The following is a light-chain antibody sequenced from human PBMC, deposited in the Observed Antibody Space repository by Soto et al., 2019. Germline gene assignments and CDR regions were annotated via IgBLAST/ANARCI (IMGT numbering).Light chain of an antibody. V-gene: IGKV1-5*03. CDR2: AAS. J-gene: IGKJ1*01. CDR3: QQYAGLST. Sequence: DIQLTQSPSTLSASVGDIVTITFRASQSIIGWLAWHQQKPGKAPNLLICAASTLERGVPSRFSGSGSGTEFTLTISSLQPEDFAMYCCQQYAGLSTFGQGTKVDIK. CDR1: QSIIGW.